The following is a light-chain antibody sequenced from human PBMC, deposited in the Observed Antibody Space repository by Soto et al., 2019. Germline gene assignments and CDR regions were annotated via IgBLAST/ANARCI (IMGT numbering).Light chain of an antibody. Sequence: SYELTQPPSVSVSPGQTASITCFGDKLGDKYACWYQQKPGQSPVLVIYQDNKRPSGIPERFSGSNSGNTATLTISGTHAMDEADYYCQAWDSSTLVFGGGTKLTVL. CDR1: KLGDKY. V-gene: IGLV3-1*01. J-gene: IGLJ2*01. CDR2: QDN. CDR3: QAWDSSTLV.